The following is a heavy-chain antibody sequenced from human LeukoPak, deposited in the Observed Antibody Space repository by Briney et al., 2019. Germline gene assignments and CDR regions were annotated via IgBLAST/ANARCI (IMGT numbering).Heavy chain of an antibody. V-gene: IGHV3-33*01. CDR2: TWYDGSNK. CDR1: GFTFSSYG. D-gene: IGHD2-2*01. CDR3: ARGGHCSTTSCSNYDGMDV. J-gene: IGHJ6*02. Sequence: GESLKISCAASGFTFSSYGMHWVRQAPGKGLEWVTATWYDGSNKYYADSVKGRFTISRDNSKNTLYLQMNSLRAEDTAVYFCARGGHCSTTSCSNYDGMDVWGQGTTLTVSS.